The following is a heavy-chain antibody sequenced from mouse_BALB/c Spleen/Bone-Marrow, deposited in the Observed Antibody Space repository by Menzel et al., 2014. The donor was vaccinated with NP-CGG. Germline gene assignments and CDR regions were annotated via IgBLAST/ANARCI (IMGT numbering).Heavy chain of an antibody. CDR3: ARRYGSLWYFDV. V-gene: IGHV1-7*01. Sequence: QVQLQQSGAELAKPGASVKMSCKASGYTFTDYWMHWVKQRPGQGLEWIGYINPSSGYTEYNQKFKDKATLTADKSSSTAYMQLNSRTSEESGVYYRARRYGSLWYFDVWGAGTTVTFSS. D-gene: IGHD1-1*01. CDR1: GYTFTDYW. J-gene: IGHJ1*01. CDR2: INPSSGYT.